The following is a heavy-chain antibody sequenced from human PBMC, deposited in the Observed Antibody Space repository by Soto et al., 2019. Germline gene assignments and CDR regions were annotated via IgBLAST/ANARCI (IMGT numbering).Heavy chain of an antibody. Sequence: GGSLRLSCIASGFTFSNYAMSWVRQAPGKGLEWVSTISDNGANTFIGDSMKDHFDISRDNSKNTVFLHLSTVRAEDTAIYYCERAIGADFFDYWGQGTPVTVSS. CDR2: ISDNGANT. CDR1: GFTFSNYA. CDR3: ERAIGADFFDY. J-gene: IGHJ4*02. V-gene: IGHV3-23*01. D-gene: IGHD6-25*01.